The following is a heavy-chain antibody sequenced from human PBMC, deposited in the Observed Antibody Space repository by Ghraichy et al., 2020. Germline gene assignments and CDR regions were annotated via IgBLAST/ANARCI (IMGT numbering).Heavy chain of an antibody. CDR2: ISGSGGST. J-gene: IGHJ6*03. CDR3: AKDSVVRAAAAHLYYYYYYMDV. CDR1: GFTFSSYA. V-gene: IGHV3-23*01. D-gene: IGHD6-13*01. Sequence: GGSLRLSCAASGFTFSSYAMSWVRQAPGKGLEWVSAISGSGGSTYYADSVKGRFTISRDNSKNTLYLQMNSLRAEDTAVYYCAKDSVVRAAAAHLYYYYYYMDVWGKGTTVTVSS.